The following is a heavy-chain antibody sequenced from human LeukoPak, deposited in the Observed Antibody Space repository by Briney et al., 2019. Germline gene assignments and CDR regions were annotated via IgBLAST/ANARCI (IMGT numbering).Heavy chain of an antibody. D-gene: IGHD3-3*01. J-gene: IGHJ3*02. CDR2: ISSSGSTI. Sequence: PGGSLRLSCAASGFTFSDYYMSWIRQAPGKGLEWVSYISSSGSTIYYADSVKGRFTISRDNAKNSLYLQMNSLRAEDTAVYYCARDILWSGYPDAFDIWGQGTMVTVSS. CDR1: GFTFSDYY. CDR3: ARDILWSGYPDAFDI. V-gene: IGHV3-11*04.